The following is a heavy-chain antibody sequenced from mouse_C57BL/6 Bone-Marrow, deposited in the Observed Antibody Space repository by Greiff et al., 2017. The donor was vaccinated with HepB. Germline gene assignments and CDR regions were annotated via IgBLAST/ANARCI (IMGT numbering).Heavy chain of an antibody. CDR1: GYAFSSSW. CDR2: IYPGDGDT. Sequence: QVQLQQPGAELVMPGASVKLSCKASGYAFSSSWMNWVKQRPGKGLEWIGRIYPGDGDTNYNGKFKGKATLTADKSSSTAYMQLSSLTSEDSAVYFCAEYYGSRRYFDVWGTGTTVTVSS. D-gene: IGHD1-1*01. J-gene: IGHJ1*03. V-gene: IGHV1-82*01. CDR3: AEYYGSRRYFDV.